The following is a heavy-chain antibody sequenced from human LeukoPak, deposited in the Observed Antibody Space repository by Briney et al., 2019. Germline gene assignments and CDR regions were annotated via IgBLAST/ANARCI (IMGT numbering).Heavy chain of an antibody. CDR3: ARRVGATYPFDY. CDR2: IYYTGST. Sequence: SETLSLTCTASGGSISSYYWRWIRQPPGKELEWIEYIYYTGSTNYSPSLKSRVTISVDTSKNQFSLKLSSVTAADTAVYYCARRVGATYPFDYWGQGTVVTVSS. V-gene: IGHV4-59*08. CDR1: GGSISSYY. J-gene: IGHJ4*02. D-gene: IGHD1-26*01.